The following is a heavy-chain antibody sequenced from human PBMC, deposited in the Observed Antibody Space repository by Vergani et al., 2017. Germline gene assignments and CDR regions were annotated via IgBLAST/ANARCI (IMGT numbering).Heavy chain of an antibody. CDR2: INPNSGGT. CDR1: GYTFTGYY. V-gene: IGHV1-2*02. D-gene: IGHD3-22*01. CDR3: ARGPPPPNYYDSTSGYYYYMDV. J-gene: IGHJ6*03. Sequence: QVQLVQSGAEVKKPGASVKVSCKASGYTFTGYYMHWVRQAPGQGLEWMGWINPNSGGTNYAQKFQGRVTMTRDTSISTAYMELSRLRSDDTAVYYCARGPPPPNYYDSTSGYYYYMDVWGKGITVTVSS.